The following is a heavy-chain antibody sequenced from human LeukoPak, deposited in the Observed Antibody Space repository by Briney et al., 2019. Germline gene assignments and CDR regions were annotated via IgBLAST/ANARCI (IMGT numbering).Heavy chain of an antibody. CDR2: IAPDGSRT. CDR1: GFTLSAYW. V-gene: IGHV3-74*01. CDR3: VVGGAGGGYFPN. Sequence: GGSLRLSCAASGFTLSAYWMHWVRQAPGRGLVWVSRIAPDGSRTDYADSVKGRFTISRDNAKNSLYLQMSSLRPEDTAVYFCVVGGAGGGYFPNWGQGSLVIVSS. D-gene: IGHD3-16*01. J-gene: IGHJ1*01.